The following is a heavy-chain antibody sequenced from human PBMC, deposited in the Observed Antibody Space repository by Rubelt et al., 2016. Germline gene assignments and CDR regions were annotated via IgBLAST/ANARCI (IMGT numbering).Heavy chain of an antibody. CDR2: LYYSGST. J-gene: IGHJ6*02. D-gene: IGHD1-26*01. CDR3: ARRSGSYYYYAMDV. Sequence: QLQLQESGPGLVKPSETLALTCIVSGGSISSSSYYWDWIRQPPGKGLEWIGSLYYSGSTYYSPSLKGRVTLSVDTSKNPFSLNLTSVTAADTAVDYCARRSGSYYYYAMDVWGQGTTVTVSS. CDR1: GGSISSSSYY. V-gene: IGHV4-39*01.